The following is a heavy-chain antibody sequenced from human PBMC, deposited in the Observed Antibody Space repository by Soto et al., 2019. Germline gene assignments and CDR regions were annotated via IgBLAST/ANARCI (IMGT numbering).Heavy chain of an antibody. Sequence: SLRLSCAASGFTFSSYGMHWVRQAPGKGLEWVAVIWYDGSNKYYADSVKGRFTISRDNSKNTLYLQMNSLRAEDTAVYYCARDLSHYYDSSGYLSWFDPWGQGP. CDR2: IWYDGSNK. V-gene: IGHV3-33*01. J-gene: IGHJ5*02. CDR3: ARDLSHYYDSSGYLSWFDP. CDR1: GFTFSSYG. D-gene: IGHD3-22*01.